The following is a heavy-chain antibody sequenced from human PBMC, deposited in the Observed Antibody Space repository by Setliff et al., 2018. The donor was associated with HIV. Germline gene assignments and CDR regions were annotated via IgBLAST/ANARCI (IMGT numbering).Heavy chain of an antibody. V-gene: IGHV4-59*11. J-gene: IGHJ4*02. D-gene: IGHD3-22*01. Sequence: SETLSLTCTVSGGSISSHYWSWIRQPPGKGLEWIGYIYYSGSTNYNPSLQSRVTISVDTSKNQFSLKLSSVTAVDTAVYYCASGDYYDSSGYYYSPFDYWGQGTLVTVSS. CDR2: IYYSGST. CDR1: GGSISSHY. CDR3: ASGDYYDSSGYYYSPFDY.